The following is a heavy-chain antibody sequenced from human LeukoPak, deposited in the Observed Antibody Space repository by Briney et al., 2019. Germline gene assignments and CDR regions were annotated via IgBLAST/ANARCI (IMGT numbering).Heavy chain of an antibody. Sequence: SETLSLTCAVYGGSFSGYYWSWIRQPPGKGLEWIGEINHSGSTNYNPSLKSRVTISVDTSKNQSSLKLSSVTAADTAVYYCASGSLYYFDYWGQGTLVTVSS. CDR2: INHSGST. J-gene: IGHJ4*02. CDR3: ASGSLYYFDY. V-gene: IGHV4-34*01. CDR1: GGSFSGYY.